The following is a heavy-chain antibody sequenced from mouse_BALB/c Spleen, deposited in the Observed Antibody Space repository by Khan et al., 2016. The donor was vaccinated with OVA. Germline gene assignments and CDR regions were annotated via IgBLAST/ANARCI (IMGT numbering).Heavy chain of an antibody. CDR1: GYTFPTNW. CDR2: INPTSGYT. J-gene: IGHJ2*01. V-gene: IGHV1-7*01. CDR3: TTERIYY. Sequence: QVKLKESGAELAKPGASVKMSCKASGYTFPTNWMHGVKQGPGKGLEGMGYINPTSGYTDYNEKLRNRATLPPNKSSSTRHMQLSSLTSEYSAVYYCTTERIYYWGPGTTFSVS.